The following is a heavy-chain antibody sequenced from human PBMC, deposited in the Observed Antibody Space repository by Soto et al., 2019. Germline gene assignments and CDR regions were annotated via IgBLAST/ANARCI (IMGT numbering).Heavy chain of an antibody. CDR1: GFTFSSFS. V-gene: IGHV3-30-3*01. J-gene: IGHJ4*02. Sequence: QVQLVESGGGVVQPGRSLRLSYAASGFTFSSFSLHWVRQAPGKGLEWLALISYDGSTKYNADSVKGRFTVSRDNSNNTLYLQLSSLRPEDTAVYYCARTTTVAGTPEFDYWGQGTLVTVSS. CDR3: ARTTTVAGTPEFDY. CDR2: ISYDGSTK. D-gene: IGHD6-19*01.